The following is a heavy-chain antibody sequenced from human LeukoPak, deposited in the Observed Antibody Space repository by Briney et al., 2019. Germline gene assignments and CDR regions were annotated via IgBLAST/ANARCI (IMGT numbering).Heavy chain of an antibody. J-gene: IGHJ4*02. Sequence: PGGSLRLSCTASGFTFSNYWMTWVRQAPGKGLEWVSAISGSGGSTYYADSVKGRFTISRDNSKNTLYLQMNSLRAEDTAVYYCATGYDSSGYSPTGWGQGTLVTVSS. D-gene: IGHD3-22*01. CDR3: ATGYDSSGYSPTG. V-gene: IGHV3-23*01. CDR1: GFTFSNYW. CDR2: ISGSGGST.